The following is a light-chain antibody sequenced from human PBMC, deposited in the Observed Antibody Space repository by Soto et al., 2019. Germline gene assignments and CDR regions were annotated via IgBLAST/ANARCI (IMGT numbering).Light chain of an antibody. J-gene: IGKJ4*01. CDR2: AAS. CDR3: QQYYSYPLT. V-gene: IGKV1-8*01. CDR1: QGISSY. Sequence: AIRMTQSPSSFSASTGDRVTITCRASQGISSYLAWYQQKPGKAPKLLIYAASTLQSGVPSRFSGSGSGIDFTLTISCLQSEDFATYYFQQYYSYPLTFGGGTKVEIK.